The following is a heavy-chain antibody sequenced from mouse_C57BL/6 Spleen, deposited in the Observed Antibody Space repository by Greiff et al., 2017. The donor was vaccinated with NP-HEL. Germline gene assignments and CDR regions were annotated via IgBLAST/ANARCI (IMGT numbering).Heavy chain of an antibody. CDR2: IHPNSGST. Sequence: VQLQQPGAELVKPGASVKLSCKASGYTFTSYWMHWVKQRPGQGLEWIGMIHPNSGSTNYNEKFKSKATLTVDKSSSTAYMRLSSLTSEDSAVYYCARRDGYYAEYYAMDYWGQGTSVTVSS. J-gene: IGHJ4*01. V-gene: IGHV1-64*01. D-gene: IGHD2-3*01. CDR1: GYTFTSYW. CDR3: ARRDGYYAEYYAMDY.